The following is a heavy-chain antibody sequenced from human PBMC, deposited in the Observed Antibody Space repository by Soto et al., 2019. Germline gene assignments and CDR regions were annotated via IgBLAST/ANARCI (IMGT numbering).Heavy chain of an antibody. J-gene: IGHJ6*02. CDR2: ISTYNGIT. D-gene: IGHD2-2*01. CDR3: ARGGGQKYCSRTSCYGGYYGMDV. V-gene: IGHV1-18*04. Sequence: ASVKVSCKASGYTFSTNGISWVRQAPGQGPEWMAWISTYNGITDYAQKFLDRLTMTTDTSTSTAYMELRSLRSDDTAVYYCARGGGQKYCSRTSCYGGYYGMDVWRQGTTVTVSS. CDR1: GYTFSTNG.